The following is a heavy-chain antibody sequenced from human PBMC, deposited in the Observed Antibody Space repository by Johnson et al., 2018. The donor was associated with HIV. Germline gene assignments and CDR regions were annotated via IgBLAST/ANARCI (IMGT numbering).Heavy chain of an antibody. V-gene: IGHV3-30-3*01. CDR1: GFTFNRAW. CDR3: ARGGLTYYYDSSGYPDAFDI. Sequence: QMQLVESGGGLVKPGGSLRLSCAASGFTFNRAWMSWVRQAPGKGLEWVAVISYDGSNKYYADSVKGRFTISRDNSKNTLYLQMNSLRAEDTAVYYCARGGLTYYYDSSGYPDAFDIWGQGTMVTVSS. CDR2: ISYDGSNK. J-gene: IGHJ3*02. D-gene: IGHD3-22*01.